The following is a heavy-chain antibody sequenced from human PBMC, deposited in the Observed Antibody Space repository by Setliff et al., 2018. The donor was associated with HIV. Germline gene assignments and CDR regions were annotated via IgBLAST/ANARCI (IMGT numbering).Heavy chain of an antibody. CDR3: KADSSGYP. D-gene: IGHD3-22*01. J-gene: IGHJ5*02. CDR1: GFTFSGST. CDR2: IGSKANSYAT. V-gene: IGHV3-73*01. Sequence: GGSLRLSCAASGFTFSGSTIHWVRQASGKGLEWVGRIGSKANSYATAYAASVKGRFTTSREDSKNTAYLQMNSLKTEDTAVYYCKADSSGYPWGQGTLVPSPQ.